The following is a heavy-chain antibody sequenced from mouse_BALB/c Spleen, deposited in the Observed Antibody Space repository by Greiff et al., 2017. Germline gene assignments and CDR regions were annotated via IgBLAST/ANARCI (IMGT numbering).Heavy chain of an antibody. Sequence: EVMLVESGGGLVTPGGSLKLSCAASGFTFSSYAMSWVRQTPEKRLEWVASISSGGSTYYPDSVKGRFTISRDNARNILYLQMSSLRSEDTAMYYCAREGDDGYPWFAYWGQGTLVTVSA. D-gene: IGHD2-3*01. V-gene: IGHV5-6-5*01. CDR2: ISSGGST. J-gene: IGHJ3*01. CDR1: GFTFSSYA. CDR3: AREGDDGYPWFAY.